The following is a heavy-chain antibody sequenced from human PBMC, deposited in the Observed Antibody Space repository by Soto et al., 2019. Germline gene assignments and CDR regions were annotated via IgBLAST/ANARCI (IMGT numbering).Heavy chain of an antibody. CDR1: GFTFSLSA. J-gene: IGHJ4*02. D-gene: IGHD3-9*01. CDR2: ISGGGGST. CDR3: AKGPEYDILTGCDY. V-gene: IGHV3-23*01. Sequence: EVQLLESGGGFVQPGESLRLSCAASGFTFSLSAMSWVRQAPGRGLEWVSSISGGGGSTEYADSVKGRFPISRDNSKDTVHLQMNSLRAEDTAVYYCAKGPEYDILTGCDYWGQGALVTVSS.